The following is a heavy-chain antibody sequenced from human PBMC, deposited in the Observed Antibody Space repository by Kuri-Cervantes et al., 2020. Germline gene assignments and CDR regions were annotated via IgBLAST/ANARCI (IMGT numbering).Heavy chain of an antibody. D-gene: IGHD6-6*01. CDR1: GISISGHW. CDR2: IKQDGNEK. Sequence: GESLKISCAASGISISGHWMSWVRQAPGKGLEWVANIKQDGNEKRYVDSVKGRFTISRDNAQNSLFLQVNSLRADDTAVYYCTTYYSSSGPNDYWGQGTLVTVSS. V-gene: IGHV3-7*01. CDR3: TTYYSSSGPNDY. J-gene: IGHJ4*02.